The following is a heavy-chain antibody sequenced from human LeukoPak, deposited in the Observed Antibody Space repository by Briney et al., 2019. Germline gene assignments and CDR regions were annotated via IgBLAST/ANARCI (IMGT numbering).Heavy chain of an antibody. CDR2: IIPIFGTA. Sequence: ASVKVSCKASGGTFSSYAISWVRQAPGQGLERMGGIIPIFGTANYAQKFQGRVTITTDESTSTAYMELSSLRSEDTAVYYCARMGGDYFDYWGQGTLVTVSS. D-gene: IGHD3-16*01. V-gene: IGHV1-69*05. CDR3: ARMGGDYFDY. J-gene: IGHJ4*02. CDR1: GGTFSSYA.